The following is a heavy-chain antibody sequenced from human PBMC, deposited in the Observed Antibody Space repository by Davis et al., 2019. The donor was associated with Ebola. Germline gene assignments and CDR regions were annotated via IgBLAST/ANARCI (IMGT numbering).Heavy chain of an antibody. CDR2: MNPNSGNT. V-gene: IGHV1-8*02. CDR3: ARAGYCSSTSCPRRDNWFDP. J-gene: IGHJ5*02. D-gene: IGHD2-2*01. CDR1: GYTFTSYD. Sequence: ASVKVSCKASGYTFTSYDINWVRQATGQGLEWMGWMNPNSGNTDYAQKFQGRVTMTRNTSISTAYMELSSLRSEDTAVYYCARAGYCSSTSCPRRDNWFDPWGQGTLVTVSS.